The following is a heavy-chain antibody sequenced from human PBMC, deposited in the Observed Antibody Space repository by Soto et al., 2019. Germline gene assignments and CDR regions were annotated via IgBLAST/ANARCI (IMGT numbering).Heavy chain of an antibody. CDR2: ISGSGGST. CDR1: GFTFSSYA. CDR3: AKDLHYDSSGYYYINGWFDP. J-gene: IGHJ5*02. D-gene: IGHD3-22*01. V-gene: IGHV3-23*01. Sequence: GGSLRLSCAASGFTFSSYAMSWVRQAPGKGLEWVSAISGSGGSTYYADSVKGRFTISRDNSKNTLYLQMNSLGAEDTAVYYCAKDLHYDSSGYYYINGWFDPWGQGTLVTVSS.